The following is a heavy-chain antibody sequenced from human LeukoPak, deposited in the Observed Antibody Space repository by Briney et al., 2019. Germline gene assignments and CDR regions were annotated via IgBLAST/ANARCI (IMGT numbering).Heavy chain of an antibody. V-gene: IGHV4-34*01. J-gene: IGHJ4*02. D-gene: IGHD6-19*01. CDR2: INHSGST. CDR1: GCSFSGYY. Sequence: PSETLSLTCAVSGCSFSGYYWNWIRQPPGKGLEWIGEINHSGSTNYNPSLKSRVTISVDTSKDKFYLKLSSVTAADTAVYYCARLRSSGWSLSYYFDYWGQGTLVTVSS. CDR3: ARLRSSGWSLSYYFDY.